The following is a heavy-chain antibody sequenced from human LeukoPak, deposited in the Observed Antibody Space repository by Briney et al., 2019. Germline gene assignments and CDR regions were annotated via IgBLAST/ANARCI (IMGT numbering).Heavy chain of an antibody. Sequence: GGSLRLSCAASGFTVSSKYMSWVRQAPGKGLEWVSVINSGGSTYYADSVKGRFTISRDTSKNTLYLRMNSLRAEDTAVYYCASRSVSSRSGDFDYWGQGTLVTVSS. V-gene: IGHV3-53*01. J-gene: IGHJ4*02. CDR3: ASRSVSSRSGDFDY. CDR1: GFTVSSKY. D-gene: IGHD6-25*01. CDR2: INSGGST.